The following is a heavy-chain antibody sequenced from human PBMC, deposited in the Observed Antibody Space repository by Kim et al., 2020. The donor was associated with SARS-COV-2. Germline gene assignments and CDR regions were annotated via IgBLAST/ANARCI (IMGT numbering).Heavy chain of an antibody. CDR1: GDSVSGGSYY. V-gene: IGHV4-61*01. Sequence: SETLSLTCTVSGDSVSGGSYYWSWIRQPPGKGLEWIGYIHYSGSTNYNPYLKSRVTISVDTSKNQFSLKLRSVTAADTAVYYCARVSGSSDAFDIWGQGTKVTVSS. D-gene: IGHD3-10*01. J-gene: IGHJ3*02. CDR2: IHYSGST. CDR3: ARVSGSSDAFDI.